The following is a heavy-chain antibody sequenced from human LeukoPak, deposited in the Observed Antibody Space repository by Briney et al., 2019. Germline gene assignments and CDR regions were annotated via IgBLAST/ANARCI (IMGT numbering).Heavy chain of an antibody. CDR1: GGSISSYY. CDR2: IYYSGSA. Sequence: SETLSLTCTVSGGSISSYYWSWIRQPPGEGREWIGYIYYSGSANYNPSLKSRVTISVDTSKNQFSLKLSSVTAADTAVYYCARVPGFGNYYYGMDVWGQGTTVTVSS. J-gene: IGHJ6*02. CDR3: ARVPGFGNYYYGMDV. V-gene: IGHV4-59*12. D-gene: IGHD3-10*01.